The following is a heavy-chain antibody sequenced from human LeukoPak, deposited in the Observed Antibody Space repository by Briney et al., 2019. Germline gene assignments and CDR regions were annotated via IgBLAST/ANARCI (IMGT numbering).Heavy chain of an antibody. D-gene: IGHD6-13*01. CDR3: AKGAYSSSSGFDP. CDR1: GFTFSRYG. V-gene: IGHV3-33*06. J-gene: IGHJ5*01. Sequence: GGSLRLSCAASGFTFSRYGMHWVRQAPGKGLEWVAVIWYDGSNKYYADSVKGRFTISRDNSKNTLYLQMNSLRAEDTAVYYRAKGAYSSSSGFDPWGQGTLVTVSS. CDR2: IWYDGSNK.